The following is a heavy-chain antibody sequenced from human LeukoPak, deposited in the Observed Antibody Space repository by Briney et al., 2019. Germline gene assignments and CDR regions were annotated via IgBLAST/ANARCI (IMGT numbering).Heavy chain of an antibody. Sequence: SVKVACKASGGTFSSYAISWVRQAPGQGLEWMGGIIPIFGTANYAQKFQGRVTITTNESTSTAYMELSSLRSEDTAVYYCARRITGTTVNSPDAFDIWGQGTMVTVSS. CDR3: ARRITGTTVNSPDAFDI. CDR1: GGTFSSYA. J-gene: IGHJ3*02. CDR2: IIPIFGTA. D-gene: IGHD1-7*01. V-gene: IGHV1-69*05.